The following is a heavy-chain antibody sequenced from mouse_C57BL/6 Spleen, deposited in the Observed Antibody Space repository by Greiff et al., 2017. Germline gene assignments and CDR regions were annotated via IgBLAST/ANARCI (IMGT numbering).Heavy chain of an antibody. CDR1: GYTFTSYW. V-gene: IGHV1-50*01. J-gene: IGHJ2*01. Sequence: VKLQQPGAELVKPGASVKLSCKASGYTFTSYWMQWVKQRPGQGLEWIGEIDPSDSYTNYNKKFKGKATFTVDTSSSTAYMQLSSLTSEDSAVYYCARSRYCGSSSYYFAYWGQGTTLTVSA. CDR2: IDPSDSYT. D-gene: IGHD1-1*01. CDR3: ARSRYCGSSSYYFAY.